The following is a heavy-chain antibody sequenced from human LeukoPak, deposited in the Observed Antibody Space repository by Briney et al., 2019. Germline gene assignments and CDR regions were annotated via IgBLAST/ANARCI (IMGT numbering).Heavy chain of an antibody. CDR3: ARDLSYCTITSCSYYCYGMDV. V-gene: IGHV3-48*03. CDR1: GFTFSSYE. CDR2: ISSSGGTI. Sequence: PGGSLRLSCSASGFTFSSYEMNWVRQAPGKGLEWVSYISSSGGTIYYADSVKGRFTISRDNAKNSLYLQMNSLRAEDTAVYYCARDLSYCTITSCSYYCYGMDVWGRGTTVTVSS. J-gene: IGHJ6*02. D-gene: IGHD2-2*01.